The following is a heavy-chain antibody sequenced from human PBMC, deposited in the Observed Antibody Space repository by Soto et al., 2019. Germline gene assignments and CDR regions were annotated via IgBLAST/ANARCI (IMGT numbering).Heavy chain of an antibody. CDR2: ISYDGSNK. CDR1: GFTFSSYA. V-gene: IGHV3-30-3*01. D-gene: IGHD5-18*01. CDR3: ARGSASTDMVTYLDY. Sequence: QVQLVESGGGVVQPGRSLRLSCAASGFTFSSYAMHWVRQAPGKGLEWVAVISYDGSNKYYIDSVKGRFTISRDNSKNTLYVQMNSLRAEDTAVYYCARGSASTDMVTYLDYWGQGTLVTVSS. J-gene: IGHJ4*02.